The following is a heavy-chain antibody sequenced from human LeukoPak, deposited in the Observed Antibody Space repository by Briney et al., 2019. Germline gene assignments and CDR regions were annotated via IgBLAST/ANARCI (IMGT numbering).Heavy chain of an antibody. CDR3: AKDLWGWSGMDV. CDR1: GGSISSYY. D-gene: IGHD6-19*01. J-gene: IGHJ6*02. Sequence: ETLSLTCTVSGGSISSYYWSWVRQAPGKGLEWVSGFGGDGKTWYAGSVKGRFTISRDNSKNMLYLQMNSLRDEDTALYYCAKDLWGWSGMDVWGQGTTVTVSS. CDR2: FGGDGKT. V-gene: IGHV3-53*01.